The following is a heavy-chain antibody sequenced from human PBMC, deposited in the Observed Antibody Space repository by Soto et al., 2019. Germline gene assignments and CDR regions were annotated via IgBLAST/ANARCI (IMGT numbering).Heavy chain of an antibody. V-gene: IGHV4-39*07. Sequence: SETLSLTCTVSGGSIRSSTYYWGWIRQPPGKGLEWIGSIYYSGSTHNTPSLKSRVTMSVDTYTNQFSLKLTSVTAADTAVYYCARDPAPWGQGTLVTVSS. J-gene: IGHJ5*02. CDR1: GGSIRSSTYY. CDR2: IYYSGST. CDR3: ARDPAP.